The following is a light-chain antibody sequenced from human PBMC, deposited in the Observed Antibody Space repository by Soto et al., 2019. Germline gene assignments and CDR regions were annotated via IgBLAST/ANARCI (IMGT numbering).Light chain of an antibody. CDR2: TTN. CDR1: SSNIGTSS. J-gene: IGLJ1*01. Sequence: QSVLTQPHSASGTPGQRVTISCSGSSSNIGTSSVHWFQQLPGTAPKLLISTTNQRPSGVPERFSGSKSGTSASPAISGLQSEDEADYYCAAWDDSLNGHVFGTGTRSPS. V-gene: IGLV1-44*01. CDR3: AAWDDSLNGHV.